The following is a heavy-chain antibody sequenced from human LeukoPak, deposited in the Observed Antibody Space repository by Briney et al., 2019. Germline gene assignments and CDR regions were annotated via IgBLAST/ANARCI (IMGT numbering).Heavy chain of an antibody. CDR1: GFTFSSYS. D-gene: IGHD3-22*01. V-gene: IGHV3-21*01. CDR3: ARDRGSYDSSGYDP. J-gene: IGHJ5*02. Sequence: GGSLRLSCAASGFTFSSYSMNWVRQAPGKGLEWVSSISSSSSYIYYADSVKGRFTISRDNAKNSLYLQMNSLRAEDTAVYYCARDRGSYDSSGYDPWGQGTLVTVSS. CDR2: ISSSSSYI.